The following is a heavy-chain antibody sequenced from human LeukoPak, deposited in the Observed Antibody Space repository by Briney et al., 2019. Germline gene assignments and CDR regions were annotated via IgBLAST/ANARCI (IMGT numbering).Heavy chain of an antibody. CDR1: GFTFSSYA. CDR2: ISGSGGST. CDR3: AKCNYDISTGDEYYFDY. Sequence: GGSLRLSCAASGFTFSSYAMSWVRQAPGKGLEWVSAISGSGGSTYYADSVKGRFTISRDNSKNTLYLQMNSLRAEDTAVYYCAKCNYDISTGDEYYFDYWGQGTLVTVSS. J-gene: IGHJ4*02. V-gene: IGHV3-23*01. D-gene: IGHD3-9*01.